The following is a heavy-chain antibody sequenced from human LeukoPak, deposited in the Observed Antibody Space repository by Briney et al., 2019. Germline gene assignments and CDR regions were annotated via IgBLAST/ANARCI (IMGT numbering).Heavy chain of an antibody. CDR2: IYYSGSA. CDR1: GDSISTYW. CDR3: ARVVNRVATTFDY. J-gene: IGHJ4*02. D-gene: IGHD5-12*01. V-gene: IGHV4-59*01. Sequence: SETLSLTCTVSGDSISTYWWSWIRQPPGKGLEWIGNIYYSGSANYSPSLKSRVTISVDMSKNQLSLRLRSVSAADTAVYYCARVVNRVATTFDYWGQGILVTVSS.